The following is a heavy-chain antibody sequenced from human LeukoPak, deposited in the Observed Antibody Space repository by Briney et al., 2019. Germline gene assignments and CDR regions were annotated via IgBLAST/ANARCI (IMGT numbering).Heavy chain of an antibody. CDR1: GFTFSNYW. J-gene: IGHJ4*02. CDR3: ARDRGWQQFDF. Sequence: GGSLRLSCAASGFTFSNYWMSWVRQAPGKGLEWVANIKQDGSEKYYVDSVKGRFTISRDNAKNSLYLQMSSLRAEDTAVYFCARDRGWQQFDFWGQGTLVTVSS. V-gene: IGHV3-7*01. CDR2: IKQDGSEK. D-gene: IGHD5-24*01.